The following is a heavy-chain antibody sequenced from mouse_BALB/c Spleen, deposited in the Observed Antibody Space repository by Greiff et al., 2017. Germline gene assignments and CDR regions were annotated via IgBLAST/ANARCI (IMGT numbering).Heavy chain of an antibody. CDR1: GFTFSSYG. CDR2: ISSGGSYT. V-gene: IGHV5-6*01. J-gene: IGHJ2*01. D-gene: IGHD2-1*01. CDR3: ARLYGNQYYFDY. Sequence: EVQLVESGGDLVKPGGSLKLSCAASGFTFSSYGMSWVRQTPDKRLEWVATISSGGSYTYYPDSVKGRFTISRDNAKNTLYLQMSSLKSEDTAMYYCARLYGNQYYFDYWGQGTTLTVSS.